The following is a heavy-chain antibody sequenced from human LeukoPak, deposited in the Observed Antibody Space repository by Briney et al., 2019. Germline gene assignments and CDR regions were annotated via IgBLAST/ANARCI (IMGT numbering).Heavy chain of an antibody. Sequence: ASVKVSFQSSGYTFIGYYIQWVRQAPGQGVEWMGWINPNSGGTNYAQKFKGRVTMSRDTSISTVYMELSRLSSDDTAVYYCARDPYDSRGYLIDYWGQGTLVTVSS. V-gene: IGHV1-2*02. CDR1: GYTFIGYY. CDR2: INPNSGGT. J-gene: IGHJ4*02. D-gene: IGHD3-22*01. CDR3: ARDPYDSRGYLIDY.